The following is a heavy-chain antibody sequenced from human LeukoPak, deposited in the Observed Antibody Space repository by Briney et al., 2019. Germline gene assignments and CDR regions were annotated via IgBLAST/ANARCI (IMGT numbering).Heavy chain of an antibody. D-gene: IGHD6-19*01. J-gene: IGHJ3*02. V-gene: IGHV1-58*01. CDR1: GFTFTSSA. CDR2: IVVGSGNT. CDR3: ARGGRERYSSGWTDAFDI. Sequence: TSVKVSCKASGFTFTSSAVQWVRQARGQRLEWIGWIVVGSGNTNYAQKFQGRVTMTRDTSTSTVYMELSSLSSEDTAVYYCARGGRERYSSGWTDAFDIWGQGTMVTVSS.